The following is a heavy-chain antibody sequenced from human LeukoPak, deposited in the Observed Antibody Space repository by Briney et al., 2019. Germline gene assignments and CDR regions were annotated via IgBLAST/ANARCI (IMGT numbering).Heavy chain of an antibody. CDR3: ARLAPTYYYDSSGPNWFDP. CDR2: IYYSGST. J-gene: IGHJ5*02. Sequence: SETLSLTCTVSGGSIGSYYWSWIRQPPGKGLEWIGYIYYSGSTNYNPSLKSRVTISVDTSKNQFSLKLSSVTAADTAVYYCARLAPTYYYDSSGPNWFDPWGQGTLVTVSS. V-gene: IGHV4-59*08. CDR1: GGSIGSYY. D-gene: IGHD3-22*01.